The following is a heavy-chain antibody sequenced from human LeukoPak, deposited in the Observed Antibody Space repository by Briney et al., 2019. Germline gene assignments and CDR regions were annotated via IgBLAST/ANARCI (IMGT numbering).Heavy chain of an antibody. Sequence: GGSLRLSCACSGFTFTTYWVHWVRQAPGKGLVWVSRINPDGSRTDYADSVKGRFTISRDNAKNTLYLQMNSLRAEDTAVYFCARDLRGNRDYLGQGTLVTVSS. D-gene: IGHD4-23*01. J-gene: IGHJ4*02. CDR1: GFTFTTYW. CDR3: ARDLRGNRDY. CDR2: INPDGSRT. V-gene: IGHV3-74*01.